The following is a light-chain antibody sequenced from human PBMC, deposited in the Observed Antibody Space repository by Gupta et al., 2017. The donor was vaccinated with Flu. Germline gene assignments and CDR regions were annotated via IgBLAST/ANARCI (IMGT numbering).Light chain of an antibody. CDR1: QSVSRY. CDR2: AAS. CDR3: QQSDSTPTWT. Sequence: SSLSASVGDRVTITCRASQSVSRYVNWYQQKPGKAPKLLIYAASSLQSGVPSRFSGSGCGTDFTLSISSRQSEDFATYYCQQSDSTPTWTFGQGTKVEIK. J-gene: IGKJ1*01. V-gene: IGKV1-39*01.